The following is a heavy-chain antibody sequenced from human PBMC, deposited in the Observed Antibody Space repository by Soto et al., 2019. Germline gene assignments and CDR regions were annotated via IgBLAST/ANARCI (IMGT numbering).Heavy chain of an antibody. D-gene: IGHD1-1*01. J-gene: IGHJ6*02. CDR1: GFTFSTYA. CDR3: VKGYWKGDV. CDR2: ISGSGGSI. Sequence: EVQLLESGGGLVQPGGSLRLSCAASGFTFSTYAMNWVRQAPGNGLEWVSAISGSGGSIHYADSVKGRFTISRDNSKNPLYLQMNILRDEDTAVYHCVKGYWKGDVWGQGTTVTVSS. V-gene: IGHV3-23*01.